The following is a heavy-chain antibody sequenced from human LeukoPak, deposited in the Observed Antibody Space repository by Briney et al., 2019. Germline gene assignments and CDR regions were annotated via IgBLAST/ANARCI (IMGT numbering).Heavy chain of an antibody. J-gene: IGHJ6*04. CDR1: GFTFISYG. CDR2: ISYDGGNK. CDR3: ARSGVPAAMFDYYYYGMDV. Sequence: PGRSLRLSCAASGFTFISYGMHWVRQAPGKGLEWVAVISYDGGNKYYADSVKGRFTISRDNSKNTLYLQMNSLRAEDTAVYYCARSGVPAAMFDYYYYGMDVWGKGTTVTVSS. D-gene: IGHD2-2*01. V-gene: IGHV3-30*03.